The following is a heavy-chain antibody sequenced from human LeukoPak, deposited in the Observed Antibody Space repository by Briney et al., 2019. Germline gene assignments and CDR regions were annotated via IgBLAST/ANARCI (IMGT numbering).Heavy chain of an antibody. CDR3: AGHHPRNTVDF. CDR1: GGSISSYY. CDR2: ISDIGSI. J-gene: IGHJ4*02. Sequence: SETLSLTCTVSGGSISSYYWSWVRQPPGKGLEWIAYISDIGSINYNPSLKSRVTISLDTSKNQFSLKLSSVTAADTAVYYCAGHHPRNTVDFWGQGTLATVSS. V-gene: IGHV4-59*08. D-gene: IGHD2-8*02.